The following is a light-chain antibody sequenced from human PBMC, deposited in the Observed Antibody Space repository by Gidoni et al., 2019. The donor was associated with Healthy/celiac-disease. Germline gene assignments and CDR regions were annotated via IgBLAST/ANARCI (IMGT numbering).Light chain of an antibody. V-gene: IGKV3-11*01. CDR2: DAS. J-gene: IGKJ4*01. CDR3: QQRSNWPRLT. Sequence: EIVLTQSTATLSLSPGERDNISCRASQSVSSYLAWYQQNPGQAPRLLIYDASNRATGIPARFSGRRSGTDFTLTISSLEPEDFAVYYCQQRSNWPRLTFGGGTKVEIK. CDR1: QSVSSY.